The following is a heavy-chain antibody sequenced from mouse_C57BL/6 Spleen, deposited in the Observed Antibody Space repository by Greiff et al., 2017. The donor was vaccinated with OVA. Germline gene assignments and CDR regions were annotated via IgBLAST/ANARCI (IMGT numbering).Heavy chain of an antibody. V-gene: IGHV5-6*02. CDR2: ICSGGSYT. Sequence: EVKLVESGGDLVKPGGSLTLSCAASGFTFSSYGMSWVRQTPDKRLEWVATICSGGSYTYYPDSVKGRFTISRDTAKNTRYLQMSSLKSEDTAMYCCARDRDYWGQGTTLTVSS. CDR1: GFTFSSYG. CDR3: ARDRDY. J-gene: IGHJ2*01.